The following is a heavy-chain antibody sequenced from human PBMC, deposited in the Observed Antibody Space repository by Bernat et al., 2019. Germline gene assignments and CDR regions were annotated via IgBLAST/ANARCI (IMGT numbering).Heavy chain of an antibody. Sequence: QVQMVESGGGVVQPGRSLRLSCGASGFTFSSYGMHWVRQAPGKGLEWVAVISYDGSNKYYADSVKGRFTISRDNSKNTLYLQMNSLRAEDTAVYYCATEGRAFPPRGEPHFDYWGQGTLVTVSS. V-gene: IGHV3-30*03. CDR2: ISYDGSNK. J-gene: IGHJ4*02. D-gene: IGHD3-10*01. CDR3: ATEGRAFPPRGEPHFDY. CDR1: GFTFSSYG.